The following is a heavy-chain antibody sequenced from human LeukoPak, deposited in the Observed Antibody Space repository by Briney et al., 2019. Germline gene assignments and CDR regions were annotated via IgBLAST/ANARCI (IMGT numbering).Heavy chain of an antibody. CDR1: GFTFSSYS. V-gene: IGHV3-48*01. CDR3: ARDLLALGYYDYVWGSYRKGDYFDY. CDR2: ISSSSTI. D-gene: IGHD3-16*02. Sequence: GGSLRLSCAASGFTFSSYSMNWVRQAPGKGLEWVSYISSSSTIYYSDSVKGRFTISRDNAKNSLYLQMNSLRAEDTAVYYCARDLLALGYYDYVWGSYRKGDYFDYWGQGTLVTVSS. J-gene: IGHJ4*02.